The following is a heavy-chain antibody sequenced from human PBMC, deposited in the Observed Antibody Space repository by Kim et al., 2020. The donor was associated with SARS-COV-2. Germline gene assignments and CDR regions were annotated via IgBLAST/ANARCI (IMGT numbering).Heavy chain of an antibody. V-gene: IGHV5-10-1*01. Sequence: GESLKISCQGSGYTFTSYWITWVRQMPGRGLEFMGKLDPSDSSVSYSPSFQGHVTISVDKSINTAYLQWSSLKASDTAVYYCARTSDMAVWGQGTTVTVSS. CDR3: ARTSDMAV. CDR2: LDPSDSSV. J-gene: IGHJ6*02. CDR1: GYTFTSYW. D-gene: IGHD6-6*01.